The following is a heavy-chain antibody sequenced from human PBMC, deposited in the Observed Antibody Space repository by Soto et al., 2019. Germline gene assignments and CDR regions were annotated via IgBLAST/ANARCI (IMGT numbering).Heavy chain of an antibody. J-gene: IGHJ3*02. Sequence: GASVKVSCKASGYTFTSYDINWVRQATGQGLEWMGWMNPNSGNTGYAQKFQGRVTMTRNTSISTAYMELSSLRSEDTAVYYCARTSVSIAVAGTGGYAFDIWGQGTMVTVSS. CDR3: ARTSVSIAVAGTGGYAFDI. CDR1: GYTFTSYD. V-gene: IGHV1-8*01. D-gene: IGHD6-19*01. CDR2: MNPNSGNT.